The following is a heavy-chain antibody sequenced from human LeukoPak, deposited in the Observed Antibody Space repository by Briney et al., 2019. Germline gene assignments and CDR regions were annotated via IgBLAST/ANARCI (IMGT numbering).Heavy chain of an antibody. CDR3: ASGFEYSSCYFDY. D-gene: IGHD6-6*01. V-gene: IGHV3-7*01. CDR1: GFTFSSYW. J-gene: IGHJ4*02. Sequence: GGSLRLSCAASGFTFSSYWMSWVRQAPGKGLEWVANIKQDGSEKYYVDSVKGRFTISRDNAKNSLYLQMNSLRAEDTAVYYCASGFEYSSCYFDYWGQGTLVTVSS. CDR2: IKQDGSEK.